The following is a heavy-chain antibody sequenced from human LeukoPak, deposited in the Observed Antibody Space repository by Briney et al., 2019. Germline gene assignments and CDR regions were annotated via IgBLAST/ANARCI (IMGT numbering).Heavy chain of an antibody. D-gene: IGHD4-11*01. CDR1: GGPFSGSY. CDR3: ARGGLYSNYFDS. J-gene: IGHJ4*02. V-gene: IGHV4-34*01. CDR2: INENGNS. Sequence: PSETLSLTCAVYGGPFSGSYWSWIRQPPGKGLEWIGDINENGNSNYIPSLKSRVTISVDTSKNQFSLKVTSVTAVDTAVYYCARGGLYSNYFDSWGQGTLVAVS.